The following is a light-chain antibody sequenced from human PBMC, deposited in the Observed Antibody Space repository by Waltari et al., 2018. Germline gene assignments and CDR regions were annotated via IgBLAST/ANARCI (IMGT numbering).Light chain of an antibody. J-gene: IGKJ1*01. CDR2: YAS. V-gene: IGKV3-20*01. Sequence: EIVLTQSPGTLSLSPGERATLSCRAGQSVGRYLAWYQQKPGQAPRLLIYYASTRATGIPDRFSGSGSGTNFSLTISRLESEDFAVYYCQKYVNLPATFGQGTKVEIK. CDR3: QKYVNLPAT. CDR1: QSVGRY.